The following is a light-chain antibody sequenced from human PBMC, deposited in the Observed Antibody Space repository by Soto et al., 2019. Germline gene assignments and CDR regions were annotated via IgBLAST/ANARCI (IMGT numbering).Light chain of an antibody. CDR1: QSVSSG. V-gene: IGKV3-15*01. CDR2: GAS. Sequence: EIVMTQSPATLSVSPGERATLSCRASQSVSSGLAWYQQKPGQAPRPLIYGASSRADGSPAVFSASGSGTEFTPPIHRRQSEDFAVYYSQQYNNWPPLTFGGGTKVESK. J-gene: IGKJ4*01. CDR3: QQYNNWPPLT.